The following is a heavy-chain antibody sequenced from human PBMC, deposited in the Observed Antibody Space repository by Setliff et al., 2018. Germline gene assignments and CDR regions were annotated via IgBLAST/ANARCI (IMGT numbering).Heavy chain of an antibody. V-gene: IGHV4-4*07. CDR1: GGSISGYY. D-gene: IGHD5-18*01. J-gene: IGHJ4*02. CDR3: VRSMPDTANFDY. CDR2: TSTSGST. Sequence: PSETLSLTCTVSGGSISGYYWSWIRQPAGKGLEWIGRTSTSGSTNYNPSLKSRLTMSVDTSKNQFSLKVTSVTAADTAVYYCVRSMPDTANFDYWGQGTLVTVSS.